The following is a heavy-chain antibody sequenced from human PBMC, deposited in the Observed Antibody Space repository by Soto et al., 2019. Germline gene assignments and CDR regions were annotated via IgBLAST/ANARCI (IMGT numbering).Heavy chain of an antibody. CDR3: ARENYGSGNYAFDI. Sequence: ASVKVSCKASGYTFTSCGISWVRQAPGQGLEWMGWISAYNGNTNYAQKLQGRVTMTTDTSTSTAYMELRSLRSDDTAVYYCARENYGSGNYAFDIWGQGTMVTVSS. J-gene: IGHJ3*02. CDR2: ISAYNGNT. D-gene: IGHD3-10*01. V-gene: IGHV1-18*01. CDR1: GYTFTSCG.